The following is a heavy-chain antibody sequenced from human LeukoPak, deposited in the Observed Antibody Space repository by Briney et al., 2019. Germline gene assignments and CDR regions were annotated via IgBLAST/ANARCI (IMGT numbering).Heavy chain of an antibody. CDR1: GFTFSSYG. D-gene: IGHD6-6*01. CDR2: INTDGSST. Sequence: GGSLRLSCAASGFTFSSYGMHWVRQAPGKGLVWVSRINTDGSSTSYADSVKGRFTISRDNAKNTLYLQMNSLRAEDTAVYYCARGRSSSSSSPVHYWGQGTLVTVSS. CDR3: ARGRSSSSSSPVHY. V-gene: IGHV3-74*01. J-gene: IGHJ4*02.